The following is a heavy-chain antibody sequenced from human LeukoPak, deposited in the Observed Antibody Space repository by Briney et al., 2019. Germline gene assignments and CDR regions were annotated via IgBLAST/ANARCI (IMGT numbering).Heavy chain of an antibody. V-gene: IGHV1-2*02. CDR2: INPNSGGT. CDR3: ARDNGDYWLDL. Sequence: ASVKVSCKASGYTFTGYYMHWVRQAPGQGLEWMGWINPNSGGTNYAQKFQGRVTMTRDTSISTAYMELTRLRSDDTAVYYCARDNGDYWLDLWARGNVLTVSS. J-gene: IGHJ5*02. CDR1: GYTFTGYY. D-gene: IGHD4-17*01.